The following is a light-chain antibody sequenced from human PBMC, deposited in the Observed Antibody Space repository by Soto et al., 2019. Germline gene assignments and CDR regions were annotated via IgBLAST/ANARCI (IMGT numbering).Light chain of an antibody. V-gene: IGLV2-8*01. CDR3: SSYAGSNNLYV. Sequence: QSVLTQPPYASGSPGQSVTISCTGTSSDVGGYNYFSWYQQHPGKAPKLMIYDVSKRPSGVPDRFSGSKSGNTASLSVSGLQAEDEADYYCSSYAGSNNLYVFGTGTKLTVL. CDR2: DVS. CDR1: SSDVGGYNY. J-gene: IGLJ1*01.